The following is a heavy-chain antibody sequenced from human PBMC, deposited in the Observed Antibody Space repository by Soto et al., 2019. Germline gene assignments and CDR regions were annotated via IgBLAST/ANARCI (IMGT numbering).Heavy chain of an antibody. CDR1: GYSFTRYW. Sequence: GESLKISGNGCGYSFTRYWIGWVRQMPGKGLEWMGIIYPGDSDTRYSLSFQGQVTISADKSISTAYLQWSSLKASDTAMYYCARHHGGNSKTYYYYGMDVWGQGTTVTVSS. J-gene: IGHJ6*02. CDR2: IYPGDSDT. CDR3: ARHHGGNSKTYYYYGMDV. D-gene: IGHD2-21*02. V-gene: IGHV5-51*01.